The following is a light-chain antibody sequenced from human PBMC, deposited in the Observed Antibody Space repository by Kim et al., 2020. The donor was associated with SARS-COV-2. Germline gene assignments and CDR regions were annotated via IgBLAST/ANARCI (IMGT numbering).Light chain of an antibody. CDR2: DVS. CDR3: SSYTSSSTRG. V-gene: IGLV2-14*03. Sequence: QSALTQPASVSGSPGQSITISCTGTSSDVGGYNYVSWYQQYPGKAPKLMIYDVSNRPSGVSNRFSGSKSGNTASLTISGLQAEDEADYYCSSYTSSSTRGFGGGTQLTVL. J-gene: IGLJ3*02. CDR1: SSDVGGYNY.